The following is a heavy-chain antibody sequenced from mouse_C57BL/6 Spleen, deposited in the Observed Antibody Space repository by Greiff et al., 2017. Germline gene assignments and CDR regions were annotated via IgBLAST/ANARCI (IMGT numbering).Heavy chain of an antibody. Sequence: EVQLQQSGTVLARPGASVKMSCKTSGYTFTSYWMHWVKQRPGQGLEWIGAIYPGNSDTSYNQKFKGKAKLTAVTSASTAYMELSSLTNEDSAVXYCTRALTAQATNYWDYGGQGTTLPVSS. V-gene: IGHV1-5*01. J-gene: IGHJ2*01. CDR3: TRALTAQATNYWDY. CDR1: GYTFTSYW. CDR2: IYPGNSDT. D-gene: IGHD3-2*02.